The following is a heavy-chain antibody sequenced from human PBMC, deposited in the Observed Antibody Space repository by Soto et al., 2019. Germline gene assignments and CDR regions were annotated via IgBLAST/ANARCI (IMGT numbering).Heavy chain of an antibody. CDR3: ARDLWFYYGSGSYTPSDALDI. V-gene: IGHV1-18*01. Sequence: GASVKVSCKASGYAFTSYGISWVRQAPGQGLEWMGWISAYNGNTNYAQKLQGRVTMTTDTSTSTAYMELRSLRSDDTAVYYCARDLWFYYGSGSYTPSDALDIWGQGTMVTV. CDR2: ISAYNGNT. J-gene: IGHJ3*02. CDR1: GYAFTSYG. D-gene: IGHD3-10*01.